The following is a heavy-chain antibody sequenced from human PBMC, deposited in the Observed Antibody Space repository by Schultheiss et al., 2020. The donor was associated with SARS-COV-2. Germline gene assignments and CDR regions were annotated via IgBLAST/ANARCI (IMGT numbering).Heavy chain of an antibody. V-gene: IGHV3-15*01. J-gene: IGHJ4*02. Sequence: GGSLRLSCAASGFTFSSSWMHWVCQAPGKGLEWVGRIKSKTDGGTTDYAAPVKGRFTISRDDSKNTLYLQMNSLKTEDTAVYYCTTGHTTYYDFWSGYYEGEGSDYWGQGTLVTVSS. CDR3: TTGHTTYYDFWSGYYEGEGSDY. D-gene: IGHD3-3*01. CDR2: IKSKTDGGTT. CDR1: GFTFSSSW.